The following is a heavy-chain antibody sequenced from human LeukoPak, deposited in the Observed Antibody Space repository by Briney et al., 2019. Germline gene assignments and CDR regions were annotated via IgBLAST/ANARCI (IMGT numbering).Heavy chain of an antibody. Sequence: GGSLRLSCAASGFTLSNYAMGWVRQAPGKGPEWVAGISYSSGSIYYSDSVKGRFTISRDNSKNTLYLQMNSLRADDTAVYYCAKDVLRLNYGYFDLWGRGTLVSVSS. CDR3: AKDVLRLNYGYFDL. J-gene: IGHJ2*01. D-gene: IGHD2-21*02. CDR1: GFTLSNYA. V-gene: IGHV3-23*01. CDR2: ISYSSGSI.